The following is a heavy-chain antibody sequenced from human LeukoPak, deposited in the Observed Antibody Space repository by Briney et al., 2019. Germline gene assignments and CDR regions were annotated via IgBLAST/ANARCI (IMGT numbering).Heavy chain of an antibody. V-gene: IGHV4-34*01. CDR1: GGSFSGYY. D-gene: IGHD2-15*01. CDR3: ARGEIVVVVAATRYYYYYMDV. Sequence: PSETLSLTCAVYGGSFSGYYWSWIRQPPGKGREWIGEINHSGSTNYNPSLKSRVTISVDTSKNQFSLKLSSVTAADTAVYYCARGEIVVVVAATRYYYYYMDVWGKGTTVTVSS. J-gene: IGHJ6*03. CDR2: INHSGST.